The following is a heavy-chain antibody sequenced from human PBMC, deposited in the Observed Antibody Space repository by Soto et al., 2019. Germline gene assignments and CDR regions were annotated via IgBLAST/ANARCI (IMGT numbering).Heavy chain of an antibody. CDR3: ARDPQGDYDSSGYFDY. CDR2: ISYDGSNK. D-gene: IGHD3-22*01. Sequence: GGSLRLSCAASGFTFSSYAMPWVRQAPGKGLEWVAVISYDGSNKYYADSVKGRFTSSRDNAKNTLYLQMNSLRAEEAAVYYCARDPQGDYDSSGYFDYWGQGTLVTVSS. V-gene: IGHV3-30*04. CDR1: GFTFSSYA. J-gene: IGHJ4*02.